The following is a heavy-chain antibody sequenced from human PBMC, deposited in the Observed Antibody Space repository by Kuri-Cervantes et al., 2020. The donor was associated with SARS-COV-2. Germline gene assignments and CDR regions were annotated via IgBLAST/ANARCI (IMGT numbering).Heavy chain of an antibody. CDR2: IYHSGST. CDR1: GYSISSGYY. V-gene: IGHV4-38-2*02. Sequence: SETLSLTCAVSGYSISSGYYRGWIRQPPGKGLEWIGSIYHSGSTYYNPSLKSRVTISVDTSKNQFSLKLSSVTAADTAVYYCARDRYEQMDVWGKGTTVTVSS. CDR3: ARDRYEQMDV. J-gene: IGHJ6*04. D-gene: IGHD1/OR15-1a*01.